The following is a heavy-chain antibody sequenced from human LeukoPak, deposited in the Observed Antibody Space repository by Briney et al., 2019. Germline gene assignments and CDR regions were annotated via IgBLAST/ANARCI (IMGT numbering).Heavy chain of an antibody. CDR1: GFTFSSYA. V-gene: IGHV3-30*18. CDR3: AKSGDNISCYVCGMDV. CDR2: ISYDGSNK. J-gene: IGHJ6*02. D-gene: IGHD3-22*01. Sequence: GGSLRLSCAASGFTFSSYAMHWVRQAPGKGLEWVAVISYDGSNKYYADSVKGRFTVSRDNSKNTLYLQMNSLRAEDTAVYYCAKSGDNISCYVCGMDVWGQGTTVTVSS.